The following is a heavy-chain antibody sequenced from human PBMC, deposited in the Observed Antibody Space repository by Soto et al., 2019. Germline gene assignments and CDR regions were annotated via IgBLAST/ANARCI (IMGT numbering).Heavy chain of an antibody. D-gene: IGHD2-21*01. CDR1: GFTFSSCA. CDR2: ISGSGGTT. Sequence: LRLSCAASGFTFSSCAMSWVRQAPGKGLEWVSSISGSGGTTYYADSVKGRFTISRDNSNNTLYVQMDSLRAEDTAVYYCAKAYVEMASIPWFDPWGQGTLVTVSS. J-gene: IGHJ5*02. CDR3: AKAYVEMASIPWFDP. V-gene: IGHV3-23*01.